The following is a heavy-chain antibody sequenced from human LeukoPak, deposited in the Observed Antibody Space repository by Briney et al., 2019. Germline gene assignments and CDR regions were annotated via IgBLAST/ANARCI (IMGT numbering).Heavy chain of an antibody. D-gene: IGHD6-6*01. CDR1: GFTFSSYA. J-gene: IGHJ3*02. Sequence: QLGGSLRLSCAASGFTFSSYAMSWVRQSPGKGLEWVSGISGSGGTTHDADSVKGRFTISRDNSENTLYLQMSSLRVEDTAVYYCAKGVYSTASGAFDIWGQGTMVTVSA. V-gene: IGHV3-23*01. CDR3: AKGVYSTASGAFDI. CDR2: ISGSGGTT.